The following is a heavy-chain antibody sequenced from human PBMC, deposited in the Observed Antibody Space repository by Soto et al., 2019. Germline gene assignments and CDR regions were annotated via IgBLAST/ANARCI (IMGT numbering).Heavy chain of an antibody. CDR3: ARVTHDYGDYYFDY. D-gene: IGHD4-17*01. Sequence: EVQLVESGGGLVQPGGSLRLSCAASGFTFSSYWMHWVRQAPGKGLVWVSRINSDGSSTSYADSVKGRFTISRDNAKNTLYLQTNSLRAEDTAVYYCARVTHDYGDYYFDYWGQGTLVTVSS. CDR1: GFTFSSYW. V-gene: IGHV3-74*01. J-gene: IGHJ4*02. CDR2: INSDGSST.